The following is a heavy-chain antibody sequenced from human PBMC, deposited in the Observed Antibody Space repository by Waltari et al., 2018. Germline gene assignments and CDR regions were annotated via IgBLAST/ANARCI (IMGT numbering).Heavy chain of an antibody. CDR1: GVSIRRGSYY. CDR3: ARDIAADAFDI. Sequence: QVQLQESGPGLVKPSQTLSLTCTVSGVSIRRGSYYWTWIRQPAGKGLGWIGYSYTSGSTNYNPSLKSRVTISVDTSKNQFSLKLSSVTAADTAVYYCARDIAADAFDIWGQGTMVTVSS. J-gene: IGHJ3*02. V-gene: IGHV4-61*09. D-gene: IGHD6-13*01. CDR2: SYTSGST.